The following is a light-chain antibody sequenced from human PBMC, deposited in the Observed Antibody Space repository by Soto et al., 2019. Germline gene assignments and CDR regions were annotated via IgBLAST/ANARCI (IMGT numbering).Light chain of an antibody. CDR3: MQGTHWPIT. V-gene: IGKV2-30*02. J-gene: IGKJ5*01. CDR1: QSLVHSDGIAY. Sequence: DVVMTQSPLSLPVTLGRPASISCRSNQSLVHSDGIAYFSWFQQRPGRSPRRLIYKVSNRDSGVPARFSGSGSGTDFALKISRVEAEDVGVYYCMQGTHWPITFGQGTRLRL. CDR2: KVS.